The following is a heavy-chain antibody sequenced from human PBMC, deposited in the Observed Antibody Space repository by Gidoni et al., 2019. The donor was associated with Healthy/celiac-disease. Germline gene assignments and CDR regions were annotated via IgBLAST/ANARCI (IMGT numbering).Heavy chain of an antibody. CDR1: GGSFSGYY. V-gene: IGHV4-34*01. J-gene: IGHJ4*02. CDR3: ARGRVDYDSSGSPIYYFDY. D-gene: IGHD3-22*01. Sequence: QVQLQQWGAGLLKPSETLSLTCAVYGGSFSGYYWSWIRQPPGKGLEWIREINHSGSTNYNPSLKSRVTISVDTSKNQFSLKLSSVTAADTAVYYCARGRVDYDSSGSPIYYFDYWGQGTLVTVSS. CDR2: INHSGST.